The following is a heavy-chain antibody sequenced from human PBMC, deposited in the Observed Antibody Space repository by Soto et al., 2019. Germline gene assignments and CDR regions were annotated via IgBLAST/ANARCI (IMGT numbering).Heavy chain of an antibody. D-gene: IGHD5-12*01. V-gene: IGHV1-18*01. CDR2: ISAYNGNT. CDR3: ARDPDYTDYSYYYGMDV. Sequence: QVQLVQSGAEVKKPGASVKVSCKASGYTFTSYGISWVRQAPGQGLEWMGWISAYNGNTNYAQKLQGRVTMTTDTSTSTAYMELRSLRSDDTAVYYCARDPDYTDYSYYYGMDVWGQGTTVTVSS. J-gene: IGHJ6*02. CDR1: GYTFTSYG.